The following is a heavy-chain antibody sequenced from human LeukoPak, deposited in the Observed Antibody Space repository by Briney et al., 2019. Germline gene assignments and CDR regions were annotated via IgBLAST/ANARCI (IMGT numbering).Heavy chain of an antibody. CDR2: IKQDGSEK. Sequence: GGSLRLSCAASGFTFSSYAMSWVRQAPGKGLEWVANIKQDGSEKYYVDSVKGRFTISRDNAKNSLYLQMNSLRAEDTAVYYCAREGGWSGYQYYYYYYMDVWGKGTTVTVSS. D-gene: IGHD3-3*01. J-gene: IGHJ6*03. CDR3: AREGGWSGYQYYYYYYMDV. CDR1: GFTFSSYA. V-gene: IGHV3-7*01.